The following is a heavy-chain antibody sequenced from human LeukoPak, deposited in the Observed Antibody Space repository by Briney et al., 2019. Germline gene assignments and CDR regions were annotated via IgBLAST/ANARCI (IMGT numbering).Heavy chain of an antibody. CDR3: AGTYGDYPWYFDY. Sequence: PSETLSLTCSVSGGSISINYYYWAWIRQPAGKGLEWIGHIYTSGSTNYNPSLKSRVTMSVDTSKNQFSLKLSSVTAADTAVYYCAGTYGDYPWYFDYWGQGTLVTVSS. CDR1: GGSISINYYY. J-gene: IGHJ4*02. V-gene: IGHV4-61*09. D-gene: IGHD4-17*01. CDR2: IYTSGST.